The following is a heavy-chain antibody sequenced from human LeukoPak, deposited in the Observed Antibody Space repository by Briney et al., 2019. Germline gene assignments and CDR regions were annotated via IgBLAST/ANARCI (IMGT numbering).Heavy chain of an antibody. Sequence: GGSLRLSCAASGFTFSDYYMSWIRQAPGKGLEWVSYISSSGSTIYYADSVKGRFTISRDNAKNSLHLQIDSLRAEDTAVYYCTRQGYSSSWPPVRIDYWGQGTPVTVSS. J-gene: IGHJ4*02. CDR2: ISSSGSTI. CDR3: TRQGYSSSWPPVRIDY. V-gene: IGHV3-11*04. D-gene: IGHD6-13*01. CDR1: GFTFSDYY.